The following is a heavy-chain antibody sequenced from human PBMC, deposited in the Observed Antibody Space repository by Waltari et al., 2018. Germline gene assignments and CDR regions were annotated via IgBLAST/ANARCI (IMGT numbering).Heavy chain of an antibody. CDR3: ARGVPDI. CDR2: IYTSGSVI. V-gene: IGHV3-48*01. J-gene: IGHJ3*02. D-gene: IGHD3-10*01. CDR1: DFTFSNYG. Sequence: EEQLVESGGGLVRPGGSLRLSCAGSDFTFSNYGMNWVRQTPGQGIDWHSYIYTSGSVIYGDSVKGRFTVSRDNAKNFLFLQMDSLRVEDTAVYYCARGVPDIWGRGTMVTVSS.